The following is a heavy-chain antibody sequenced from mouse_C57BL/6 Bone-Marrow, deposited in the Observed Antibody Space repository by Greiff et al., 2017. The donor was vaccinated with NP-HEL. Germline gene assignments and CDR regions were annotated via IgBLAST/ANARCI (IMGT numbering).Heavy chain of an antibody. CDR3: ARDAMDY. J-gene: IGHJ4*01. Sequence: DVKLVESGGGLVQPGGSLKLSCAASGFTFSDYYMYWVRQTPEKRLEWVAYISNGGGSTYYPDTVKGRFTISRDNAKNTLYLQMSRLKSEDTAMYDCARDAMDYWGQGTSVTVSS. CDR1: GFTFSDYY. V-gene: IGHV5-12*01. CDR2: ISNGGGST.